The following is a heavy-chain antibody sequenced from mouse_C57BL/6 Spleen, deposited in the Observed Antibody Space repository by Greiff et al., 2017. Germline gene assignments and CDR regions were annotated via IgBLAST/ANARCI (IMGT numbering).Heavy chain of an antibody. CDR3: ARDRYYSSSYVWAMDY. CDR2: IYPRSGNT. D-gene: IGHD1-1*01. V-gene: IGHV1-81*01. J-gene: IGHJ4*01. Sequence: QVLLQQSGAELARPGASVKLSCKASGYTFTSYGISWVKQRTGQGLEWIGEIYPRSGNTYYNEKFEGKGTLTADKSSSTAYMELRSLTSEDSAVYFCARDRYYSSSYVWAMDYWGQGTSVTVSS. CDR1: GYTFTSYG.